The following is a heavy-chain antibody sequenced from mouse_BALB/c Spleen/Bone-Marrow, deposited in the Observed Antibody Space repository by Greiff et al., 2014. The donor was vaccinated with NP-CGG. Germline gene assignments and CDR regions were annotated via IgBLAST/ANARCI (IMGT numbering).Heavy chain of an antibody. CDR2: IDPANGNT. D-gene: IGHD1-1*01. J-gene: IGHJ3*01. CDR1: GSNIKDTY. Sequence: VQLQQSGAELVKPGASVKLSCTASGSNIKDTYMHWVKQRPEQGLEWIGRIDPANGNTKYDPKFQGKATITADTSSNTAYLQLSSLTSEDTAVYYCASYYYGSSSFAYWGQGTLVTVSA. V-gene: IGHV14-3*02. CDR3: ASYYYGSSSFAY.